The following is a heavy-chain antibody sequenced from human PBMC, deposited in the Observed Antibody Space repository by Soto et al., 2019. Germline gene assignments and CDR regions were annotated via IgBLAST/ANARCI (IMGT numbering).Heavy chain of an antibody. CDR3: AREPSYSYGYGHFDY. Sequence: PGGSLRLSCAASGFTFSSYSMNWVRQAPGKGLEWVSSISSSSSYIYYADSVKGRFTISRDNAKNSLYLQMNSPRAEDTAVYYCAREPSYSYGYGHFDYWGKGTPVTVPS. D-gene: IGHD5-18*01. CDR2: ISSSSSYI. J-gene: IGHJ4*02. V-gene: IGHV3-21*01. CDR1: GFTFSSYS.